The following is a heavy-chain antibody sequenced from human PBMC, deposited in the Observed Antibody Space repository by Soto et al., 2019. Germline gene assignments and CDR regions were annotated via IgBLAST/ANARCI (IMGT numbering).Heavy chain of an antibody. D-gene: IGHD3-3*01. J-gene: IGHJ4*02. V-gene: IGHV4-39*01. CDR1: GGSISSSSYY. CDR2: IYYSGST. Sequence: SETLSLTCTVSGGSISSSSYYWGWIRQPPGKGLEWIGSIYYSGSTYYNPSLKSRVTISVDTSKNQFSLKLSSVTAADTAVYYCARQTLGRVATVDYWGQGTLVTVSS. CDR3: ARQTLGRVATVDY.